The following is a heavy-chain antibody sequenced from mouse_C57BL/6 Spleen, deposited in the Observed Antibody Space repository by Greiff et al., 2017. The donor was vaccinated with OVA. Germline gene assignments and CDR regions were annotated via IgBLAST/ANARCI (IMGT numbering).Heavy chain of an antibody. V-gene: IGHV1-52*01. D-gene: IGHD2-4*01. CDR1: GYTFTSYW. J-gene: IGHJ2*01. Sequence: VQLQQPGAELVRPGSSVKLSCKASGYTFTSYWMHWVKQRPIQGLEWIGNIDPSDSETHYNQKFKDKATLTVDKSSSTAYMQRSSLTSEDSAVYYCARRANYDYDRGYFDYWGQGTTLTVSS. CDR3: ARRANYDYDRGYFDY. CDR2: IDPSDSET.